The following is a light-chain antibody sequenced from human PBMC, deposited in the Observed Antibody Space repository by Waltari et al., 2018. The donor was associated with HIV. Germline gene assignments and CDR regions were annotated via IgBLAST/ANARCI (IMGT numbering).Light chain of an antibody. V-gene: IGLV2-23*02. CDR1: FRDVGSYNL. Sequence: QSALTQPASVSGSPGQSITISCTGTFRDVGSYNLVSWYQKHPGEAPKIMIYEVTKRPSGVPSRFSGSKSGNTASLTISGLQAEDEADYYCCSYAGSRIHVVFGGGTKLTVL. J-gene: IGLJ2*01. CDR2: EVT. CDR3: CSYAGSRIHVV.